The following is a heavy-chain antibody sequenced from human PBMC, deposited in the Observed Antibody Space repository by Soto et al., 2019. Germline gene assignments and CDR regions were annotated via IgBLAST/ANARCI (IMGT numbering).Heavy chain of an antibody. D-gene: IGHD5-18*01. V-gene: IGHV4-34*01. J-gene: IGHJ6*02. CDR1: GGSFSGYY. CDR3: ASTAMAYYYYGMDV. Sequence: SETLSLTCAVYGGSFSGYYWSWIRQPPGKGLEWIGEINHSGSTNYNPSLKSRVTISVDTSKNQFSLKLSSVTAADTAVYYCASTAMAYYYYGMDVWGQGTTVTSP. CDR2: INHSGST.